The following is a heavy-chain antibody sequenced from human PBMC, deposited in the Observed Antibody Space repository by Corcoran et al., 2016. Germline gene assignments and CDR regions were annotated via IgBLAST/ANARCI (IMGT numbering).Heavy chain of an antibody. J-gene: IGHJ4*02. CDR1: GGSFSGYY. V-gene: IGHV4-34*01. Sequence: QVQLQQWGAGLLKPSETLSLTCAVYGGSFSGYYWSWIRQPPGKGLEWIGEINHSGSTNYNPSLKSRVTISVDTSKNQFSLKLSSVTAADTAVYYCASPSIAAAGSWGQGTLVTVSS. CDR3: ASPSIAAAGS. CDR2: INHSGST. D-gene: IGHD6-13*01.